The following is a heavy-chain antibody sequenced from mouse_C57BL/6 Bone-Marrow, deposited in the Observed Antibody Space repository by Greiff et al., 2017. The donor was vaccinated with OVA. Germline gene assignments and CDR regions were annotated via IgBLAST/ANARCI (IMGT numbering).Heavy chain of an antibody. D-gene: IGHD2-4*01. Sequence: EVQRVESGGDLVKPGGSLKLSCAASGFTFSSYGMSWVRQTPDKRLEWVATISSGGSYTYYPDSVKGRFTISRDNAKNTLYLQMSSLKSEDTAMYYCARIYYDYLFDYWGQGTTLTVSS. V-gene: IGHV5-6*01. CDR2: ISSGGSYT. CDR1: GFTFSSYG. J-gene: IGHJ2*01. CDR3: ARIYYDYLFDY.